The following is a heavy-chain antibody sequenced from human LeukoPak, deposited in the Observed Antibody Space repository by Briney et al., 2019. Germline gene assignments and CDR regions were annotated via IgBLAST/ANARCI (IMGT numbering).Heavy chain of an antibody. CDR3: ARGDYSNYYYGMDV. J-gene: IGHJ6*02. CDR1: GGSISSYY. Sequence: PSETLSLTCTVSGGSISSYYWSWIRQPPGKGLEWIGYIYYSGSTNYNPSLKSRVTISVDTSKNQFSLKPSSVTAADTAVYYCARGDYSNYYYGMDVWGQGTTVTVSS. D-gene: IGHD2-21*01. V-gene: IGHV4-59*01. CDR2: IYYSGST.